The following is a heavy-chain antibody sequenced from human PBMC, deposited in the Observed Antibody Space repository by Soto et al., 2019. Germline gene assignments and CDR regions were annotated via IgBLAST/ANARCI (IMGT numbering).Heavy chain of an antibody. CDR1: GGTFSSYA. Sequence: GPSVKVSCKASGGTFSSYAISWVRQAPGQGLEWMGGIIPIFGTANYAQKFQGRVTITADKSTSTAYMELSSLRSEDTAVYYCARASNYDILTGYSRGGMNYYYGMDVWGQGTTVTVSS. CDR3: ARASNYDILTGYSRGGMNYYYGMDV. V-gene: IGHV1-69*06. J-gene: IGHJ6*02. D-gene: IGHD3-9*01. CDR2: IIPIFGTA.